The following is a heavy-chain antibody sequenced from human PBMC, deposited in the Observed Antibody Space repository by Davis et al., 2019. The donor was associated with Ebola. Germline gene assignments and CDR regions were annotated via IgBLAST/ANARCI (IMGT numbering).Heavy chain of an antibody. D-gene: IGHD3-9*01. CDR1: GFTFDDYG. V-gene: IGHV3-20*04. J-gene: IGHJ4*02. CDR2: INWNGGST. CDR3: ARDWVTYYDILTGPAGY. Sequence: PGGSLRLSCAASGFTFDDYGMSWVRQAPGKGLEWVSGINWNGGSTGYADSVKGRFTISRNNAKNSLYLQMNSLRAEDTALYYCARDWVTYYDILTGPAGYWGQGTLVTVSS.